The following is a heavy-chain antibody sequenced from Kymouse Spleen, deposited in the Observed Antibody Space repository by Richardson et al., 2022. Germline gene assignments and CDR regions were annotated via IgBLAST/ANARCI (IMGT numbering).Heavy chain of an antibody. CDR3: TRDYDFWSGYSIYFDY. D-gene: IGHD3-3*01. J-gene: IGHJ4*02. V-gene: IGHV3-73*02. CDR2: IRSKANSYAT. CDR1: GFTFSGSA. Sequence: EVQLVESGGGLVQPGGSLKLSCAASGFTFSGSAMHWVRQASGKGLEWVGRIRSKANSYATAYAASVKGRFTISRDDSKNTAYLQMNSLKTEDTAVYYCTRDYDFWSGYSIYFDYWGQGTLVTVSS.